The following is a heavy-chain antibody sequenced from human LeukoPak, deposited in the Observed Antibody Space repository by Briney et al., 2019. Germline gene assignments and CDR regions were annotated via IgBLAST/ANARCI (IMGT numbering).Heavy chain of an antibody. CDR2: INHSGST. CDR3: ARGYCSSTSCYLYYFDY. V-gene: IGHV4-34*01. Sequence: SETLSLTCTVSGGSISSYYWSWIRQPPGKGLEWIGEINHSGSTNYNPSLKSRVTISVDTSKNQFSLKLSSVTAADTAVYYCARGYCSSTSCYLYYFDYWGQGTLVTVSS. CDR1: GGSISSYY. D-gene: IGHD2-2*01. J-gene: IGHJ4*02.